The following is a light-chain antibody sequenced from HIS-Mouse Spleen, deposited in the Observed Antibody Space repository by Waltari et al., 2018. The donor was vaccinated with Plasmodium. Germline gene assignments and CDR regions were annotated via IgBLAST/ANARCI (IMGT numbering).Light chain of an antibody. CDR2: SNN. CDR1: SSNLGSNT. Sequence: QSVLTQPPSASGTPGQSVTLSCSGSSSNLGSNTVNWYQQLPGTAPKLLSYSNNQRPSGVPDRFSGSKSGTSASLAISGLQSEDEADYYCAAWDDSLNGWVFGGGTKLTVL. CDR3: AAWDDSLNGWV. V-gene: IGLV1-44*01. J-gene: IGLJ3*02.